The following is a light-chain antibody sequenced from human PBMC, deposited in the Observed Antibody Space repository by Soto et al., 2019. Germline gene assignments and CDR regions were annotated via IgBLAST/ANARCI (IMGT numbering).Light chain of an antibody. V-gene: IGKV1-5*03. CDR3: QHYNSYSEA. J-gene: IGKJ1*01. CDR2: KAS. CDR1: QTISSW. Sequence: DIQMTQSPSTLSGSVGDRVTITCRASQTISSWLAWYQQKPGKAPKLLIYKASTLKSGVPSRFSCSGSGTEFTLTSSSLQPDDFATYYRQHYNSYSEAFGQGTKVELK.